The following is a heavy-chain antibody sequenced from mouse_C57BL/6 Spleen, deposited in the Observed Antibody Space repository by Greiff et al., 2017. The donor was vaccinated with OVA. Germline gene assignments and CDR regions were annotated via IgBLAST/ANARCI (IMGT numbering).Heavy chain of an antibody. Sequence: VQLQQSGPELVKPGASVKISCKASGYSFTAYNMNWVKQSNGKSLEWIGVINPNYGTTSSNQKFKGKATLTVDQSSSTAYRQLNSLTSEDSAVYYCARGGGSGGYFDVWGTGTTVTVSS. D-gene: IGHD1-1*01. CDR3: ARGGGSGGYFDV. CDR1: GYSFTAYN. CDR2: INPNYGTT. V-gene: IGHV1-39*01. J-gene: IGHJ1*03.